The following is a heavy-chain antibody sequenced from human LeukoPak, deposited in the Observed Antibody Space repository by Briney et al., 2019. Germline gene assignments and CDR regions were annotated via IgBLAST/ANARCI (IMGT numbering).Heavy chain of an antibody. Sequence: SETLSHTCTVSGGSISSYYWSWIRQPPGKGLEWIGYIYYSGSTNYNPSLKSQVTISVDTSKNQFSLKLSSVTAADTAVYYCARDGATIFGVADYYMDRWGKGTTVTVSS. CDR3: ARDGATIFGVADYYMDR. CDR1: GGSISSYY. J-gene: IGHJ6*03. V-gene: IGHV4-59*01. D-gene: IGHD3-3*01. CDR2: IYYSGST.